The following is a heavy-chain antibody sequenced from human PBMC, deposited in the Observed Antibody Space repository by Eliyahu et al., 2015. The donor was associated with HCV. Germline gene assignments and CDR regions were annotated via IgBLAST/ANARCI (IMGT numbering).Heavy chain of an antibody. Sequence: QVQVVESGGGVVQPGRSXXLSCXASGFSMTSHGMNWVRQAPGKGLXGVAVXWDNGYTKFYGDSVQGRFTISRDDSKNTLSLQMNSLRAEDTTRYYCARDDCTNGACYLSYWGQGTLVTVSS. CDR1: GFSMTSHG. V-gene: IGHV3-33*01. D-gene: IGHD2-8*01. CDR2: XWDNGYTK. J-gene: IGHJ4*02. CDR3: ARDDCTNGACYLSY.